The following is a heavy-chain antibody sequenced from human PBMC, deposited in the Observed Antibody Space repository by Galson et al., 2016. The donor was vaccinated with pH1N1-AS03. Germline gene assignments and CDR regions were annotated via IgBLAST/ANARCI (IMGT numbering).Heavy chain of an antibody. D-gene: IGHD2/OR15-2a*01. CDR3: ARDGATVSIYYHGLDV. J-gene: IGHJ6*02. V-gene: IGHV3-48*03. CDR1: GFTFRNYE. Sequence: SLRLSCAASGFTFRNYEMTWVRQAPGKGLEWISYISDDGNAIYYADSVKGRFTISRDNAKNSLYLKMNSLRAEDTAVYYCARDGATVSIYYHGLDVWGQGITVTVSS. CDR2: ISDDGNAI.